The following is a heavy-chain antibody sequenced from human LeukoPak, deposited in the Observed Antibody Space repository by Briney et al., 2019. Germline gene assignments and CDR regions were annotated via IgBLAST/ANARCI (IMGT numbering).Heavy chain of an antibody. J-gene: IGHJ4*02. CDR1: GFSFRSYG. CDR2: MSYDGSNK. D-gene: IGHD6-19*01. Sequence: GGFLRLSCAASGFSFRSYGMHWVRQAPGKGLEWVAVMSYDGSNKYYADSVKGRFTISRDNSKNTLYLQMNSLRPEDTAVYYCAKAEGKNPTGGRWLDWGQGTLVTVSS. V-gene: IGHV3-30*18. CDR3: AKAEGKNPTGGRWLD.